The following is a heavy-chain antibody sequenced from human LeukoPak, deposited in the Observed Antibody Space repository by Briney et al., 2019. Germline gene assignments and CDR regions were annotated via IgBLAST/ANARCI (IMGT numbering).Heavy chain of an antibody. CDR2: ISGSGDST. CDR1: GFTFSSYA. D-gene: IGHD2-2*02. Sequence: GGSLRLSCAASGFTFSSYAMSWVRQAPGKGLEWVSTISGSGDSTYYADSVKGRFTISRDNSKNTLYLQMNSLRAEDTAVYYCARYCSSTSCYKPPWGQGTLVTVSS. CDR3: ARYCSSTSCYKPP. J-gene: IGHJ5*02. V-gene: IGHV3-23*01.